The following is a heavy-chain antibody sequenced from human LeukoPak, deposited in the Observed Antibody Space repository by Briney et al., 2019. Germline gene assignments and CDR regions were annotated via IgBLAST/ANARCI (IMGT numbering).Heavy chain of an antibody. J-gene: IGHJ4*02. Sequence: GGSLRLACTTSAFPFSSYGMHWVRQAPGKGLEWVAVIWHDGSYKYYADSVKGRFTISRDNSKDTLYLQMNSLKVEDTAVYYCASGDYSSGWHLDYWGQGTLVTVSS. CDR3: ASGDYSSGWHLDY. V-gene: IGHV3-33*01. D-gene: IGHD6-19*01. CDR1: AFPFSSYG. CDR2: IWHDGSYK.